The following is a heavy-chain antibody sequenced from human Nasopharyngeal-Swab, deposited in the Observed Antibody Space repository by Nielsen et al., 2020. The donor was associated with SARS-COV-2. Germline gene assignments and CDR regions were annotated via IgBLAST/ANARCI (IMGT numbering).Heavy chain of an antibody. Sequence: GGSLRLSCQGSGYSFTSYWIGWVRQMPGKGLEWMGIIYPGDSDTRYSPSFQGQVTISADKSISTAYLQWSSLKASDTAMYYCASLPNPYQGWFDPWGQGTLVTVSS. V-gene: IGHV5-51*01. CDR2: IYPGDSDT. CDR3: ASLPNPYQGWFDP. D-gene: IGHD2-2*01. J-gene: IGHJ5*02. CDR1: GYSFTSYW.